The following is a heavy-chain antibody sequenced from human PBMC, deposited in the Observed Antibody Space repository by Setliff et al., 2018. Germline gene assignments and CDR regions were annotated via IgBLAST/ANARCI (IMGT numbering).Heavy chain of an antibody. Sequence: PSETLSLTCAVYGGSFSGYYWSWIRQPPGKGPEWIGEINHSGSTNYNPSLKSRVTISVDTSKNQFSLKLSSVTAADTAVYYCTRDRFGRGHGSGSYDYWGQGTLVTVSS. D-gene: IGHD3-10*01. V-gene: IGHV4-34*01. J-gene: IGHJ4*02. CDR3: TRDRFGRGHGSGSYDY. CDR1: GGSFSGYY. CDR2: INHSGST.